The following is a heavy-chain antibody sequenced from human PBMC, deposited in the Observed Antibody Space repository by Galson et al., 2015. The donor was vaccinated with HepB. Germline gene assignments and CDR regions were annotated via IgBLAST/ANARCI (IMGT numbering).Heavy chain of an antibody. CDR3: VSESVVPADWANGSYHYYYYMDV. D-gene: IGHD2-2*01. J-gene: IGHJ6*03. Sequence: SLRLSCAVSGFTFRSYWMHWVRQAPGKGLVWVSRINSDGRSRSYADSMKGRFTISRDNAKNTVYLQMNSLRAEDTAVYYCVSESVVPADWANGSYHYYYYMDVWGKGTTGTVSS. CDR1: GFTFRSYW. V-gene: IGHV3-74*01. CDR2: INSDGRSR.